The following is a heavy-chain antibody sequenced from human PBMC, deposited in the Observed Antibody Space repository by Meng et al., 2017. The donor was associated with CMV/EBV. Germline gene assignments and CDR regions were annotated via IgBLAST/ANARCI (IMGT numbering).Heavy chain of an antibody. J-gene: IGHJ4*02. CDR1: GFIFSSVA. D-gene: IGHD1-26*01. CDR3: AKTRYSGSYGVDY. CDR2: ISGSGGNT. V-gene: IGHV3-23*01. Sequence: AAAGFIFSSVARSWVRQAPGKGLEWISAISGSGGNTYYADSVKGRFTISRDNSKNTLDLQLNSLRADDTAVYYCAKTRYSGSYGVDYWGQGTLVTVSS.